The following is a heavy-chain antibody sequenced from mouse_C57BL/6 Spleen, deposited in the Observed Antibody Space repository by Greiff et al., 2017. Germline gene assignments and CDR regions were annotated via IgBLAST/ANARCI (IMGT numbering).Heavy chain of an antibody. V-gene: IGHV5-4*01. CDR2: ISDGGSYT. CDR3: ASYYYSNGYFDY. J-gene: IGHJ2*01. CDR1: GFTFSSYA. Sequence: EVQLVESGGGLVKPGGSLKLSCAASGFTFSSYAMSWVRQTPEKRLEWVATISDGGSYTSYPDNVKGRFTISRDNAKNNQYLQMSHLKSENTAMYYCASYYYSNGYFDYWGQGTTLTVSS. D-gene: IGHD2-5*01.